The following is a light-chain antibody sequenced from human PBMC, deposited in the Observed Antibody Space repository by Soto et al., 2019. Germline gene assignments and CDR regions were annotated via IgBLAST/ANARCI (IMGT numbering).Light chain of an antibody. CDR2: DVS. Sequence: QSALTQPPSASGSPGQSVTISCTGTSSDAGGYNYVSWYQQHPGKAPKLMIYDVSKRPSGVPDRFSGSKSGNTASLTVSGLQAEDEADYYCSSYAGRNNVVFGGGTKVTVL. V-gene: IGLV2-8*01. CDR1: SSDAGGYNY. CDR3: SSYAGRNNVV. J-gene: IGLJ2*01.